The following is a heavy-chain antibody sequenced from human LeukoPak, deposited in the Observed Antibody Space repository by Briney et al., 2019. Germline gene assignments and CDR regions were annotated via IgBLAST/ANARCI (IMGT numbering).Heavy chain of an antibody. CDR3: ARNETSAYLDI. D-gene: IGHD3-22*01. J-gene: IGHJ3*02. CDR2: MYNSGSI. V-gene: IGHV4-39*01. CDR1: GGSISSSTHY. Sequence: SETLPLTCTVSGGSISSSTHYGGWIRQSPGKGLEWIGSMYNSGSISYNPSLRSRVTITVDTSKNQFSLNFNSVTAADTALYFCARNETSAYLDIWGQGTMVTVSS.